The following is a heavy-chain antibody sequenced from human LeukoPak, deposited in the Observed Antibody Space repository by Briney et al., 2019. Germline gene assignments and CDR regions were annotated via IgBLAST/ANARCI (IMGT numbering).Heavy chain of an antibody. J-gene: IGHJ6*03. Sequence: SETLSLTCTVSGGSISSYYWSWIRQPPGKGLEWIGYIYYSGSTNYNPSLKSRVTMSVDTSKNQFSLKLSSVTAADTAVYYCARGGIAAAAAYYYYMDVWGKGTTVTVSS. CDR2: IYYSGST. D-gene: IGHD6-13*01. V-gene: IGHV4-59*12. CDR3: ARGGIAAAAAYYYYMDV. CDR1: GGSISSYY.